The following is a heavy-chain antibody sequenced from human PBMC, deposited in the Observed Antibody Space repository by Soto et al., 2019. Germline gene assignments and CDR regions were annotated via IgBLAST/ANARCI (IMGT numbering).Heavy chain of an antibody. CDR2: INHSGST. CDR1: GWSFSGYY. D-gene: IGHD2-2*01. V-gene: IGHV4-34*01. Sequence: SYTLSLTSTVYGWSFSGYYLSWIRQPTGTGLEWIGEINHSGSTNYNPSLKSRVTISVDTSKNQFSLKLSSVTAADTAVYYCARGRVVVVPAAQPSYYMDVWGKGTTVTVS. CDR3: ARGRVVVVPAAQPSYYMDV. J-gene: IGHJ6*03.